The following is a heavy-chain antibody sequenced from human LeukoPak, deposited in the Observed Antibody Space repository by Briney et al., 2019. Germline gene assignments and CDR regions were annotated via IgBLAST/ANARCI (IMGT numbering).Heavy chain of an antibody. CDR1: GYTFTGYY. J-gene: IGHJ4*02. Sequence: ASVKVSCKASGYTFTGYYMHWVRQAPGQGLEWMGWINPNSGGTNYAQKFQGRVTMTRDTPISTAYMELSRLRSDDTAVYYCAREVTAGTTNDYWGQGTQVTVSS. CDR3: AREVTAGTTNDY. V-gene: IGHV1-2*02. CDR2: INPNSGGT. D-gene: IGHD1-7*01.